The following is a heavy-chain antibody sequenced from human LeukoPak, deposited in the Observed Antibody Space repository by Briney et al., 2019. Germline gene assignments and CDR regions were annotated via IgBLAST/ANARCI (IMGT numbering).Heavy chain of an antibody. CDR2: IKPDNGAT. J-gene: IGHJ2*01. CDR3: ATSNFDL. Sequence: ASVKVSCKASGYTFTGYYMHWVRQAPGQGPEWMGWIKPDNGATNSTQKFQGRVTMTRDTSISTAYMELSRLRSDDTAMYYCATSNFDLWGRGTLVTVSS. CDR1: GYTFTGYY. V-gene: IGHV1-2*02.